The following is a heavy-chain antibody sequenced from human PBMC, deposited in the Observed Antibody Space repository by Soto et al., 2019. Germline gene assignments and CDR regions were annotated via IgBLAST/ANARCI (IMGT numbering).Heavy chain of an antibody. V-gene: IGHV3-11*04. CDR3: ASHPRDSSGYWYYFDY. J-gene: IGHJ4*02. CDR2: ISGNGRII. Sequence: GGSLRLSCATSGFIFSDYYMHWIRQAPGKGLEWISYISGNGRIIQYADSVKGRFTISRDNAKNSLYLQMNSLRAEDTAVYYCASHPRDSSGYWYYFDYWGQGTLVTVSS. CDR1: GFIFSDYY. D-gene: IGHD3-22*01.